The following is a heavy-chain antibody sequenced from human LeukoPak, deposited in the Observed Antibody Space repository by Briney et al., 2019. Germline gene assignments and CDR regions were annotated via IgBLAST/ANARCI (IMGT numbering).Heavy chain of an antibody. CDR2: INPNSGGT. Sequence: ASVKVSCKASGYTFTGYYMHWVRQAPGQGLEWMGWINPNSGGTNYAQKFQGRVTMTRDTSISTAYMELSRLRSDDTAVYYCAGDRYYDSSGYYLFDYWGQGTLVTVSS. V-gene: IGHV1-2*02. J-gene: IGHJ4*02. D-gene: IGHD3-22*01. CDR1: GYTFTGYY. CDR3: AGDRYYDSSGYYLFDY.